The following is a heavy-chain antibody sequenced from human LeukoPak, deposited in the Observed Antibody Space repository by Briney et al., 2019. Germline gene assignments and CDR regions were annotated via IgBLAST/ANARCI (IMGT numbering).Heavy chain of an antibody. J-gene: IGHJ4*02. Sequence: GGSLRLSCAASGFTFSDYYMSWIPQAPGKGLEWVSYISSSGSTIYYADSVQGRFTISRDNAKNSLYLQMNSLRAEDTALYYCASRFGYSYAKGVDYWGQGTLVTVSS. CDR2: ISSSGSTI. V-gene: IGHV3-11*04. D-gene: IGHD5-18*01. CDR3: ASRFGYSYAKGVDY. CDR1: GFTFSDYY.